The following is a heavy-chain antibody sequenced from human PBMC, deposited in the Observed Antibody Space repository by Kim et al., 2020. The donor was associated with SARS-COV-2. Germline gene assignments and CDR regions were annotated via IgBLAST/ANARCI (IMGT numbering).Heavy chain of an antibody. Sequence: YYVDAVKGRFTISRHNARNSLFLEMNSLRVEDTAVYYCASVSVTGTLEIWGQGTTVTVSS. CDR3: ASVSVTGTLEI. J-gene: IGHJ3*02. D-gene: IGHD4-17*01. V-gene: IGHV3-7*01.